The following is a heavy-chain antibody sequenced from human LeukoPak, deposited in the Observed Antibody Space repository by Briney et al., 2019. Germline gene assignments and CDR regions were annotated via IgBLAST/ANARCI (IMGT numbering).Heavy chain of an antibody. J-gene: IGHJ4*02. CDR1: GGSISSSGYY. D-gene: IGHD6-19*01. Sequence: SETLSLTCTVSGGSISSSGYYWGWIRQPPGKGLEWIGSIYYSGSTYYNPSLKSRVTISVDTSKNQFSLKLSSVTAADTAVYYCARLANSPTIAVAATRGYYFDYWGQGTLVTVSS. CDR2: IYYSGST. V-gene: IGHV4-39*01. CDR3: ARLANSPTIAVAATRGYYFDY.